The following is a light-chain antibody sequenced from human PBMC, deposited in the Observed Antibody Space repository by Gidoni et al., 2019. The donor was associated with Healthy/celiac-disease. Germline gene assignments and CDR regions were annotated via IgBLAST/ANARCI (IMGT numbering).Light chain of an antibody. CDR3: QQSYSTPET. J-gene: IGKJ1*01. V-gene: IGKV1-39*01. CDR1: QSISSY. CDR2: AAS. Sequence: TQSPSSLSASVGDRVTITCRASQSISSYLNWYQQKPGKAPKLLIYAASSLQSGVPSRFSGSGSGTDFTLTISSLQPEDFATYYCQQSYSTPETFGQGTKVELK.